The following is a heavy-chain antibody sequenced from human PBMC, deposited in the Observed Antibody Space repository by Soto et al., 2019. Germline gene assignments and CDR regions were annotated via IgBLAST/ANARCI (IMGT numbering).Heavy chain of an antibody. J-gene: IGHJ6*02. CDR1: GGSISSGGYY. CDR3: TRQQLALHYYYGMEV. CDR2: IYYSGST. V-gene: IGHV4-31*03. D-gene: IGHD1-1*01. Sequence: SETLSLTCTVPGGSISSGGYYWSWIRKHPGKGLEWIGYIYYSGSTYYNPSLKSRVTISVDTSKNQFSLKLSSVTAADTAVYYCTRQQLALHYYYGMEVWGQGTTVTVSS.